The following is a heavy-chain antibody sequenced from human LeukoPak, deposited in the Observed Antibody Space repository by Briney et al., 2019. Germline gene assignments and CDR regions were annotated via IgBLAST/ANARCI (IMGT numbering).Heavy chain of an antibody. Sequence: GASVKVSCKASGYTFTSYGISWVRQAPGQELERMGWISAYNGNTNYAQKLQGRVTMTTDTSTSTAYMELRSLRSDDTAVYYCARGYDILTGTGWFDPWGQGTLVTVSS. CDR2: ISAYNGNT. J-gene: IGHJ5*02. CDR3: ARGYDILTGTGWFDP. V-gene: IGHV1-18*01. CDR1: GYTFTSYG. D-gene: IGHD3-9*01.